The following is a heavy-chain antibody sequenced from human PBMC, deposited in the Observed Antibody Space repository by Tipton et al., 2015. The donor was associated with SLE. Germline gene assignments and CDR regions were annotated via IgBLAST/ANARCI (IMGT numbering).Heavy chain of an antibody. CDR3: AFQRWPHAFDI. J-gene: IGHJ3*02. V-gene: IGHV4-39*02. CDR2: LYAGGST. Sequence: TLSLTCSVSGVSISTSRYYWGWVRQSPGQGLEWVGSLYAGGSTYFHPSLKSRASISADASKNHFSLKLNSVTAADTAVYYCAFQRWPHAFDISGQGTMVTVSS. CDR1: GVSISTSRYY. D-gene: IGHD5-24*01.